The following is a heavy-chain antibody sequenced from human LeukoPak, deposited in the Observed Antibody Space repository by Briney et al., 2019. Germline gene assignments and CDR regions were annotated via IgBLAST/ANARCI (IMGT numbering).Heavy chain of an antibody. CDR3: ARGYYYDSSGYYSPKGYYFDY. Sequence: SGTLSLTCTVSGGSISSYYWSWIRQPPGKGLEWIGYIYYSGSTNYNPSLKSRVTISVDTSKNQFSLKLSSVTAADTAVYYCARGYYYDSSGYYSPKGYYFDYWGQGTLVTVSS. CDR1: GGSISSYY. CDR2: IYYSGST. V-gene: IGHV4-59*01. J-gene: IGHJ4*02. D-gene: IGHD3-22*01.